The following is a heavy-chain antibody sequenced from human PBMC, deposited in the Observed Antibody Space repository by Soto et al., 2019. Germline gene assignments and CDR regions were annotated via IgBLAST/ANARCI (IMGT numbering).Heavy chain of an antibody. D-gene: IGHD2-2*02. V-gene: IGHV1-18*01. CDR2: ISAYNGNT. J-gene: IGHJ5*02. CDR1: GYTFTSYG. Sequence: ASVKVSCKASGYTFTSYGISWVRQAPGQGLEWMGWISAYNGNTNYAQKLQGRVTMTTDTSTSTAYMELRSLRSDDTAVYYCARRNRYCSSTSCYTMYNWFDPWGQGTLVTVSS. CDR3: ARRNRYCSSTSCYTMYNWFDP.